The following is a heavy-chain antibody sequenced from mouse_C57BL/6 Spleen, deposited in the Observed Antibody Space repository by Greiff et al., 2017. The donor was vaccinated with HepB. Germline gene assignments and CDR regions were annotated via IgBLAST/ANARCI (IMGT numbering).Heavy chain of an antibody. D-gene: IGHD2-5*01. CDR1: GYTFTSYW. CDR3: ARSYSNYQAWFAY. J-gene: IGHJ3*01. Sequence: QVHVKQSGAELAKPGASVKLSCKASGYTFTSYWMHWVKQRPGQGLEWIGYINPSSGYTKYNQKFKDKATLTADKSSSTAYMQLSSLTYEDSAVYYCARSYSNYQAWFAYWGQRTLVTVSA. V-gene: IGHV1-7*01. CDR2: INPSSGYT.